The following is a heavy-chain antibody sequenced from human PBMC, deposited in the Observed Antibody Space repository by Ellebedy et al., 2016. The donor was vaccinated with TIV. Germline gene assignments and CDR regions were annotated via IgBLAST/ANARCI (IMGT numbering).Heavy chain of an antibody. Sequence: AASVKVSCKASGYSFTHYAISWVRQAPGQGLEWMGWINPNSGATNYTQELHGRVAFTRDTSISTAYLELSSLTSDDTAVYYCATGGRLSATRGLNWPFDYWGQGTLVSVS. CDR1: GYSFTHYA. J-gene: IGHJ4*02. CDR2: INPNSGAT. V-gene: IGHV1-2*02. D-gene: IGHD3-10*01. CDR3: ATGGRLSATRGLNWPFDY.